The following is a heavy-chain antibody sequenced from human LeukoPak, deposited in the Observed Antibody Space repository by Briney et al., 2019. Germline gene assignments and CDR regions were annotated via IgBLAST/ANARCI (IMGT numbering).Heavy chain of an antibody. Sequence: SETLSLTCTVSGGSISSYYWSWIRQPPGKGLEWIGYIYYSGSTNYNPSLKSRVTISVDTSKNQFSLKLSSVTAADTAVYYCARRLRDRFDYWGQGTLVTVSP. V-gene: IGHV4-59*08. CDR3: ARRLRDRFDY. CDR2: IYYSGST. J-gene: IGHJ4*02. D-gene: IGHD2-15*01. CDR1: GGSISSYY.